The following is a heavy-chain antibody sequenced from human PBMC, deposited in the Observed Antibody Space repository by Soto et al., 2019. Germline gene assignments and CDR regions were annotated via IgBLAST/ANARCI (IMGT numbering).Heavy chain of an antibody. D-gene: IGHD3-10*01. V-gene: IGHV1-69*02. CDR2: IIPILGIA. CDR3: ATRAPHTITLGSD. Sequence: QVQLVQSGAEVKKPGSSVKVSCKASGGTFSSYTISWVRQAPGQGLEWMGRIIPILGIANYAQKFQGRVTITADKSTRTAYMELSSLRSEDTAVYYCATRAPHTITLGSDWGQGTLVTVSS. J-gene: IGHJ4*02. CDR1: GGTFSSYT.